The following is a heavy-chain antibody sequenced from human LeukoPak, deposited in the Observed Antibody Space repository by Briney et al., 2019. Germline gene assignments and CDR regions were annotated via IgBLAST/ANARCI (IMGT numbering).Heavy chain of an antibody. CDR2: INHSGST. CDR3: ARRHFTNYYGSGSRYWFDP. D-gene: IGHD3-10*01. CDR1: GGSISSSNW. J-gene: IGHJ5*02. Sequence: PSGTLSLTCAVSGGSISSSNWWSWVRQPPGKGLEWIGEINHSGSTNYNPSLKSRVTISVDTSKNQFSLKLSSVTAADTAVYFCARRHFTNYYGSGSRYWFDPWGQGTLVTVSS. V-gene: IGHV4-4*02.